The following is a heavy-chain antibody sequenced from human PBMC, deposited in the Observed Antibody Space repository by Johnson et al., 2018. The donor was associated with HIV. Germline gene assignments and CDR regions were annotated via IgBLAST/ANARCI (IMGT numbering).Heavy chain of an antibody. J-gene: IGHJ3*02. V-gene: IGHV3-33*06. CDR2: IWYDGSKK. Sequence: QVQLVESGGGVVQPGRSLRLSCAASGFTFSSYGMHWVRQAPGKGLEWVAVIWYDGSKKYYADSVKGRFTISRDNSKNTLSLQMISLRAEDTAMYYCAKARSLLDYGGFDAFDIWGQGTLVIVSS. CDR1: GFTFSSYG. D-gene: IGHD4-23*01. CDR3: AKARSLLDYGGFDAFDI.